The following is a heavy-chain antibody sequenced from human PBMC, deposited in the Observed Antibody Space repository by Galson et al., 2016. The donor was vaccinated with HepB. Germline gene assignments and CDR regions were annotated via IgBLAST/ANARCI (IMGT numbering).Heavy chain of an antibody. Sequence: LRLSCAASGFTFSNYPMSWVRQAAGKGLEWVSSVHYDGDTTYYSDSVKGRFTIFRDQSKNTVYLQMNSLRVEDTAVYYCAKTYGDYHIGQWDYWGQGTLVSVSS. D-gene: IGHD4-17*01. CDR2: VHYDGDTT. V-gene: IGHV3-23*01. CDR3: AKTYGDYHIGQWDY. CDR1: GFTFSNYP. J-gene: IGHJ4*02.